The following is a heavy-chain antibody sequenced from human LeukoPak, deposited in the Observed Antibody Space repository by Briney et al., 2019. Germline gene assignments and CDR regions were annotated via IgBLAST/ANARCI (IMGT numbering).Heavy chain of an antibody. J-gene: IGHJ4*02. Sequence: SETLSLTCGVSGGSISNTNWWTWVRQPPGKGLEWIGEVNLQGSTNYNPSLKSRVAISVDKSENHISLKLTSVTAADTAVYYCAKARWVATIGDYFDYWGQGTLVTVSS. CDR1: GGSISNTNW. V-gene: IGHV4-4*02. CDR2: VNLQGST. D-gene: IGHD5-12*01. CDR3: AKARWVATIGDYFDY.